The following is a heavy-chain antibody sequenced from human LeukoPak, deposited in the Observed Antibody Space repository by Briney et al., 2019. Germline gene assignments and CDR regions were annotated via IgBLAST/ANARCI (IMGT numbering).Heavy chain of an antibody. CDR2: ISYDGSNK. CDR3: ANGGYSSSWYEAFDI. Sequence: GGALRLSCAASGFTFSSYGMHGVRQAPGKGLEGVAVISYDGSNKYYADSVKGRFAISRDHSKNTLYLQTNSLRAEDTAVYYCANGGYSSSWYEAFDIWGQGTMVTVSS. D-gene: IGHD6-13*01. V-gene: IGHV3-30*18. J-gene: IGHJ3*02. CDR1: GFTFSSYG.